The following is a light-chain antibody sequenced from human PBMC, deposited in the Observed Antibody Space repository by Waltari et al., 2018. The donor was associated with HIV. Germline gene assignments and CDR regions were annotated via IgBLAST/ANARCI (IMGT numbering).Light chain of an antibody. Sequence: QSALTQSPSAYGSPGHSVNISCPGANGDISDYNYVSWYQQHSDRPPKLIIFEVTKRPAGVPDRFSGSKSGNTASLFVSGLQPEDEATYFCSSFAGTHKLFGGGTKLTVL. CDR1: NGDISDYNY. V-gene: IGLV2-8*01. CDR3: SSFAGTHKL. CDR2: EVT. J-gene: IGLJ2*01.